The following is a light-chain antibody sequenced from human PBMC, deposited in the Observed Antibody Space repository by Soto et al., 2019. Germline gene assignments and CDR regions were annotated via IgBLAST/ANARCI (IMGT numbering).Light chain of an antibody. V-gene: IGKV3-20*01. J-gene: IGKJ4*01. CDR3: QQYGSSPPGLT. Sequence: EIVLTQSPGTLSLSPGERATISCRASQSVSSSYLAWNQQKPGQAPRLLIYGASNRATGIPNKFSGNGSETDFTLTISRLEPEDFAVYYCQQYGSSPPGLTFGGGTKV. CDR1: QSVSSSY. CDR2: GAS.